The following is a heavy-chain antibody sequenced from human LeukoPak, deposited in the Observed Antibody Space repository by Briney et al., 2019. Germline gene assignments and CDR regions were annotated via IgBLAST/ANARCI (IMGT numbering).Heavy chain of an antibody. V-gene: IGHV1-2*02. D-gene: IGHD3-22*01. CDR3: ARGYYDSSGYYPPGDWFDP. CDR1: GYTFTGYY. J-gene: IGHJ5*02. Sequence: ASVKVSCKASGYTFTGYYMHWVRQAPGQGLEWMGWINPNSGGTNYAQKFQGRVTMIRDTSISTAYMELSRLRSDDTAVYYCARGYYDSSGYYPPGDWFDPWGQGTLVTVSS. CDR2: INPNSGGT.